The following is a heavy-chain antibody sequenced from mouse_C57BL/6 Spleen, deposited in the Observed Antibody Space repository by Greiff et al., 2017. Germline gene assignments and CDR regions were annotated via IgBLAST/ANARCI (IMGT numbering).Heavy chain of an antibody. CDR1: GYTFTDYN. Sequence: EVKLMESGPELVKPGASVKMSCKASGYTFTDYNMHWVKQSHGKSLEWIGYINPNNGGTSYNQKFKGKATLTVNKSSSTAYMELRSLTSEDSAVYYCATDGYYLPFAYWGQGTLVTVSA. D-gene: IGHD2-3*01. V-gene: IGHV1-22*01. CDR3: ATDGYYLPFAY. CDR2: INPNNGGT. J-gene: IGHJ3*01.